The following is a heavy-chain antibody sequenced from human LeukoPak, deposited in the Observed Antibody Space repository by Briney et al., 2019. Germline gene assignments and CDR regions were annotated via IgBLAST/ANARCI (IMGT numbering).Heavy chain of an antibody. D-gene: IGHD6-13*01. CDR1: GGSFSGYY. J-gene: IGHJ5*02. CDR3: ARYHPIVAAAGRNWFDP. CDR2: ISHSGST. V-gene: IGHV4-34*01. Sequence: SETLSLTCAIYGGSFSGYYWSWIRQPPGKGLEWIGEISHSGSTNYNPSLKSRVTVSVDTSKNQFSLKLSSVTAADTAVYYCARYHPIVAAAGRNWFDPWGQGTLVTVSS.